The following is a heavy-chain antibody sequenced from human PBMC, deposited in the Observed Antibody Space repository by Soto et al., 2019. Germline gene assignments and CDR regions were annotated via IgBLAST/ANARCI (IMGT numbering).Heavy chain of an antibody. J-gene: IGHJ5*02. CDR2: ISAYNGNT. CDR1: GYTFTSYG. CDR3: AREPQQLVMVGWFDP. D-gene: IGHD6-6*01. V-gene: IGHV1-18*04. Sequence: QVQLVQSGAEVKKPGASVKVSCKASGYTFTSYGISWVRQAPGQGLEWMGWISAYNGNTNYAQKLQGRVTMTTDTSTSTADMELRSLRADDTAVYNCAREPQQLVMVGWFDPWGQGTRGTVSS.